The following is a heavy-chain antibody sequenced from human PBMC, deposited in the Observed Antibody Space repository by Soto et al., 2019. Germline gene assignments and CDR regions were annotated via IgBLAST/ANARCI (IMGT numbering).Heavy chain of an antibody. D-gene: IGHD6-6*01. J-gene: IGHJ4*02. CDR1: GESISSGGYY. CDR3: ARASSSSSAADY. Sequence: QVQLQESGPGLVKPSQTLSLTCSVSGESISSGGYYWSWIRHHPGKGLEWIGYIYDSESAYYNPSLKSRVTISMDTSKNPFAMRLSSVTAADTAVYYCARASSSSSAADYWGQGTQATVSS. V-gene: IGHV4-31*03. CDR2: IYDSESA.